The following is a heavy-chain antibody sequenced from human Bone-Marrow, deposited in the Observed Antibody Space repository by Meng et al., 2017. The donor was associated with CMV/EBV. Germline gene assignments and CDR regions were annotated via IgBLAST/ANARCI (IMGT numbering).Heavy chain of an antibody. D-gene: IGHD3-22*01. CDR2: MNPDSGNT. V-gene: IGHV1-8*01. Sequence: YDINWVRQATGQGLEWMGWMNPDSGNTGYAQKFQGRVTMTRNTSISTAYMELSSLRSEDTAVYYCARGRIRYYYDSSGYYNNWFDPWGQGTLVTVSS. J-gene: IGHJ5*02. CDR3: ARGRIRYYYDSSGYYNNWFDP. CDR1: YD.